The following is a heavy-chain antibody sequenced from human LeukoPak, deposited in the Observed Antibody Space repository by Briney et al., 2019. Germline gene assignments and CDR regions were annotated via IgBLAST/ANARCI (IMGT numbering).Heavy chain of an antibody. Sequence: PGGSLRLSCAASGFTFSSYAMSWVRQAPGKGLEWVSVISGSGGSIKYADSVKGRFTISRDNSKKTLQLQVNNLRAEDTALYYCAREVPSFDYRGQGTLVTVSS. CDR3: AREVPSFDY. J-gene: IGHJ4*02. CDR1: GFTFSSYA. D-gene: IGHD1-26*01. V-gene: IGHV3-23*01. CDR2: ISGSGGSI.